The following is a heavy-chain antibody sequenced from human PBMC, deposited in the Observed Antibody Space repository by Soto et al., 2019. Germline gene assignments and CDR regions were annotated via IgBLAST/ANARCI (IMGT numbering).Heavy chain of an antibody. V-gene: IGHV3-33*01. Sequence: GGSLRLSCVASGFTLSNYGMHWVRQAPGKGLEWIALIWYEGTTKYSTDSMKGRFSISRDQSKSTLYLQVNSLRAEDTATYHCARDVGSSGSSRWFDTWGQGTLVTVSS. D-gene: IGHD3-10*01. CDR3: ARDVGSSGSSRWFDT. J-gene: IGHJ5*02. CDR2: IWYEGTTK. CDR1: GFTLSNYG.